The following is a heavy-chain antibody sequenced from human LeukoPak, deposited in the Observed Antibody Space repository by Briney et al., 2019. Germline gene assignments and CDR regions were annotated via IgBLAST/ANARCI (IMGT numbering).Heavy chain of an antibody. J-gene: IGHJ5*02. CDR1: GDSISSGSYY. V-gene: IGHV4-61*02. CDR3: ARYQGEGLYYDFWRFDP. Sequence: SQTLSLTCTVSGDSISSGSYYWTWIRQPAGKGLEWIGRIYTSGSTINNPSLKNTNYNPSLKSRLTMSVDKSKNQFSLKLSSVTAADTAVYYCARYQGEGLYYDFWRFDPWGQGTLVTVSS. CDR2: IYTSGSTINNPSLKNT. D-gene: IGHD3-3*01.